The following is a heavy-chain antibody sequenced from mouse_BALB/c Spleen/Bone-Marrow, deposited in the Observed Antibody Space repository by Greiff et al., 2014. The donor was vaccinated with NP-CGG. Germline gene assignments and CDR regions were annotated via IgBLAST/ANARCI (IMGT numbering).Heavy chain of an antibody. CDR2: IYPGNVNT. CDR3: ARSFYGRSMDY. Sequence: QVQLKESGPELVKPGASVRISCKASGYTFTSYYIHWLKQRLGQGLEWIGWIYPGNVNTKYNEKFKGKATLTADKSSGTAYMQLSSLTSEDSAVYFCARSFYGRSMDYWGQGTSVTVSS. CDR1: GYTFTSYY. V-gene: IGHV1S56*01. J-gene: IGHJ4*01. D-gene: IGHD1-1*01.